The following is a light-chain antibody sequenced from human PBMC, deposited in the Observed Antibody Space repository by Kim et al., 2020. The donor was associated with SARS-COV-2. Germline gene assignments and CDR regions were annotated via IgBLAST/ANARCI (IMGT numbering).Light chain of an antibody. CDR3: GADHGSGSNFLVV. CDR2: VGTGGIVG. J-gene: IGLJ2*01. V-gene: IGLV9-49*01. Sequence: LTLSSGYSNYKVDWYQQRPGKGPRFVMRVGTGGIVGSKGDGIPDRFSVLGSGLNRYLTIKNIQEEDESDYHCGADHGSGSNFLVVFGGGTQLTVL. CDR1: SGYSNYK.